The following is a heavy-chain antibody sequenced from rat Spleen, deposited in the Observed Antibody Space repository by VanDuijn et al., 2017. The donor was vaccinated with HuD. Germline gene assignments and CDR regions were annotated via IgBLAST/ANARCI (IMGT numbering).Heavy chain of an antibody. CDR3: ARRHYGYTDYFDY. D-gene: IGHD1-9*01. J-gene: IGHJ2*01. V-gene: IGHV5-29*01. CDR2: ISFDGGGI. Sequence: EVQLVESDGGLVQPGRSLKLSCAASGFTFSDYYMAWVRQAPTKGLEWVATISFDGGGIYYPDSVQGRFTISRDNAKSTLSLQMDSLRSEDTATYYCARRHYGYTDYFDYWGQGVMVTVSS. CDR1: GFTFSDYY.